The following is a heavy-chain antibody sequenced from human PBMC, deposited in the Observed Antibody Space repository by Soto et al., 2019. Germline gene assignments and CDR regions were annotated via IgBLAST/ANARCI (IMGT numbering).Heavy chain of an antibody. CDR2: ITASGGST. V-gene: IGHV3-23*01. CDR3: AKDGGYDSSGYRPLDY. CDR1: GFTFNSYA. D-gene: IGHD3-22*01. J-gene: IGHJ4*02. Sequence: GGSLRLSCAASGFTFNSYAMVWVRQAPGKGLEWVSTITASGGSTYYADSVKGRFTISRDNSKNTLYLQMSSLRAEDTAVYYCAKDGGYDSSGYRPLDYWGQGTLVTVSS.